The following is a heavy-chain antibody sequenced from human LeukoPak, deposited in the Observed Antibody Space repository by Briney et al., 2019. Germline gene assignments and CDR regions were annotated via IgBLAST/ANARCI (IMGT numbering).Heavy chain of an antibody. J-gene: IGHJ4*02. V-gene: IGHV1-18*01. D-gene: IGHD4-17*01. CDR1: GYTFTRYA. CDR3: ARCSFDYGDGFDY. Sequence: GASVKVSCKASGYTFTRYAMNWVRQAPGQGLEWMGWISAYNGNTNYAQKLQGRVTMTTDTSTSTAYMELRSLRSDDTAVYYCARCSFDYGDGFDYWGQGTLVTVSS. CDR2: ISAYNGNT.